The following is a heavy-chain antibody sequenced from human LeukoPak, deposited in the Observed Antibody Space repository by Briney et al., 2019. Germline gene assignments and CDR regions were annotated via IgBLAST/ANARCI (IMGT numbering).Heavy chain of an antibody. J-gene: IGHJ3*02. D-gene: IGHD3-22*01. CDR1: GFAFSSSW. Sequence: GGSLRLSCAASGFAFSSSWMTWVRQAPGKGLEWVANIKEDGSQKHYVDSVKGRFTISRDNSKNTLYLQMNSLRAEDTAVYYCAKGFYDNSASGVFDIWGQGTMVTVSS. V-gene: IGHV3-7*05. CDR3: AKGFYDNSASGVFDI. CDR2: IKEDGSQK.